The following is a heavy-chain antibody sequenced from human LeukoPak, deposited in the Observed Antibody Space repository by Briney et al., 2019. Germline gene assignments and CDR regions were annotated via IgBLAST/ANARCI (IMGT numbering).Heavy chain of an antibody. CDR3: AQSSGWDSLKY. Sequence: ASVKVSCKASGHTFTGYYMHWVRQAPGQGLEWMGWINPNSGGTNHAQKFQGRVSMTRDTSISTAYMELSRLRSDDTAVYYCAQSSGWDSLKYWGQGTLDTLSS. CDR1: GHTFTGYY. J-gene: IGHJ4*02. V-gene: IGHV1-2*02. CDR2: INPNSGGT. D-gene: IGHD6-19*01.